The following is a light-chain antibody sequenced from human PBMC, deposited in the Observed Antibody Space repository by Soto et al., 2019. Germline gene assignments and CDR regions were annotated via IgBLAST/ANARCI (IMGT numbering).Light chain of an antibody. V-gene: IGLV1-40*01. CDR3: CSYAGSSTFYV. J-gene: IGLJ1*01. Sequence: SVLTQPPSVSGDPGQRVTISCTGSSSNIGTDYDVHWYQQLPGTAPKLLIYGNSNRPSGVSNRFSGSKSGNTASLTISGLQAEDEADYYCCSYAGSSTFYVFGTGTKVTVL. CDR2: GNS. CDR1: SSNIGTDYD.